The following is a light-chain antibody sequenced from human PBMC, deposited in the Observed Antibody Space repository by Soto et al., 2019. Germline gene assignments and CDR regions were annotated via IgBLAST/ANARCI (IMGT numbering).Light chain of an antibody. J-gene: IGKJ4*01. V-gene: IGKV1-27*01. CDR2: AAS. CDR3: QQYNSATT. CDR1: PGISNY. Sequence: DIQMTQSPPSLSASVGDRVTMTCRASPGISNYLAWYQQKPGKVPKLLIYAASTLQSGVPSRFSGSGSGTDFTLTISSRQPEDVATYYCQQYNSATTFGGGTKVGI.